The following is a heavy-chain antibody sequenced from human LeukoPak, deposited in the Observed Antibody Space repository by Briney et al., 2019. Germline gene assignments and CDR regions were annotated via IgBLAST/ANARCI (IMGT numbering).Heavy chain of an antibody. Sequence: SEGSLRLSCAGSGFTFSCYWMHWVRQAPGKGLVWVSRINSDGSSTRYADSVKGRFTISRDNAKNTLYLQMNSLRAEDTAVYYCARATTVTTWLDVWGKGTTVTISS. J-gene: IGHJ6*04. CDR2: INSDGSST. CDR3: ARATTVTTWLDV. V-gene: IGHV3-74*01. CDR1: GFTFSCYW. D-gene: IGHD4-17*01.